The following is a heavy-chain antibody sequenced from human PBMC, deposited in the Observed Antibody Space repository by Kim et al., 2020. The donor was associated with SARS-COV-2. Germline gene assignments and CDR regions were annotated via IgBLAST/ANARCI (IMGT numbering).Heavy chain of an antibody. CDR2: IEPSDSYT. Sequence: GESLKISCKGSGYSFTSYWISWVRQMPGKGLEWMGRIEPSDSYTNYSPSFQGHVTISADKSISTAYLQWSSLKASDTAMYYCARPTRRTGQWLVAFDIWGQWTMVTVSS. V-gene: IGHV5-10-1*01. D-gene: IGHD6-19*01. J-gene: IGHJ3*02. CDR3: ARPTRRTGQWLVAFDI. CDR1: GYSFTSYW.